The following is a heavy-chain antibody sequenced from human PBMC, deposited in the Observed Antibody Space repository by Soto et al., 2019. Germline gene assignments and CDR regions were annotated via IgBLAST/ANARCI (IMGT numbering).Heavy chain of an antibody. CDR3: ARHGTLGFPGWFDP. D-gene: IGHD1-1*01. CDR1: WYSFTRHL. Sequence: GESLKISCKGSWYSFTRHLIGWGGPMPGKGLEWMGIIYPGDSDTRYSPSFQGQVTISADKSISTAYLQWSSLKASDTAMYCCARHGTLGFPGWFDPWGQGTLVTVSS. CDR2: IYPGDSDT. V-gene: IGHV5-51*01. J-gene: IGHJ5*02.